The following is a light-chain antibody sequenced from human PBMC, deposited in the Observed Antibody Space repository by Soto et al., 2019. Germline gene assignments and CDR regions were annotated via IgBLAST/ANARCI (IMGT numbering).Light chain of an antibody. V-gene: IGLV3-1*01. CDR3: QAWDSSTVV. CDR2: QHS. J-gene: IGLJ2*01. CDR1: KLGDKY. Sequence: SYELTQPPSVSVSPGQTASITCFGDKLGDKYACWYQQKPGQSPVLVIYQHSKRPSGIPERFSGSNSGNTATLTISGTQAMDEADYYCQAWDSSTVVFGGGTKVTVL.